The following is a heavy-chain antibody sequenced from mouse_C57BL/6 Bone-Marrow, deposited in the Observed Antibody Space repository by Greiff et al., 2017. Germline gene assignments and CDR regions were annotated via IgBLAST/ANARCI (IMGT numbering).Heavy chain of an antibody. J-gene: IGHJ1*03. CDR3: ARARSYYGSSSHWYFDV. Sequence: QVQLQQSGAELMKPGASVKLSCKATGYTFTGYWIEWVKQRPGHGLEWIGEILPGSGSTNYNEKFKGKATFTADTSSNTAYMQLSSLTTEDSAIYYCARARSYYGSSSHWYFDVWGTGTTVTVSS. CDR1: GYTFTGYW. D-gene: IGHD1-1*01. V-gene: IGHV1-9*01. CDR2: ILPGSGST.